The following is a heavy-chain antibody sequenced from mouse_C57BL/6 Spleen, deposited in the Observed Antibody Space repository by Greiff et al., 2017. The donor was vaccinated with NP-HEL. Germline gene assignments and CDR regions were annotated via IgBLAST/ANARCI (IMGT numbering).Heavy chain of an antibody. CDR2: IYPGDGDT. J-gene: IGHJ2*01. CDR3: ARSEGNWDGGFDY. D-gene: IGHD4-1*01. V-gene: IGHV1-82*01. Sequence: QVQLKESGPELVKPGASVKISCKASGYAFSSSWMNWVKQRPGKGLEWIGRIYPGDGDTNYNGKFKGKATLTADKSSSTAYMQLSSLTSEDSAVYFCARSEGNWDGGFDYWGQGTTLTVSS. CDR1: GYAFSSSW.